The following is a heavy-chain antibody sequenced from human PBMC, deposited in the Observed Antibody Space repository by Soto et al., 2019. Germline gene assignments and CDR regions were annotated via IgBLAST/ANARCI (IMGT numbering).Heavy chain of an antibody. CDR1: GGSLSHYY. J-gene: IGHJ4*02. CDR2: IKGDGST. CDR3: ARGQEGVVATH. V-gene: IGHV4-34*01. D-gene: IGHD5-12*01. Sequence: QVQLQQWGAGLLKPSETLSLNCAVNGGSLSHYYWSWIRQPPGKGLEWIGEIKGDGSTNYSPSLKCXXTXSXXPSNHQFSLRLYAVTAADTGVYYCARGQEGVVATHWDQGTLVTVSS.